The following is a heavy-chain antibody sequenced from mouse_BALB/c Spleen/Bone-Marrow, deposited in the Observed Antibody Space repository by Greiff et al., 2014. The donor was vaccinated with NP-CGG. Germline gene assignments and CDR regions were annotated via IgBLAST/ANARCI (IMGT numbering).Heavy chain of an antibody. V-gene: IGHV5-17*02. CDR3: ARSNYVGYYAMDY. CDR1: GFTFSSFG. J-gene: IGHJ4*01. D-gene: IGHD1-1*01. Sequence: EVMLVESGGGLVQPGGSRKLSCAASGFTFSSFGIHWVRQAPEKGLEWVAYISSDSSTIYYADTVEGRFTTSRDNPKNTLFLQMTSLRSEDTAMYYCARSNYVGYYAMDYWGQGTSVTVSS. CDR2: ISSDSSTI.